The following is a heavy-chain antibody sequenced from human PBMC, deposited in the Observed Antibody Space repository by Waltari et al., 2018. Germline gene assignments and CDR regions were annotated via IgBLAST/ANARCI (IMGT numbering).Heavy chain of an antibody. J-gene: IGHJ6*02. V-gene: IGHV1-69*01. Sequence: QVQLVQSGAEVKKPGSSVKVSCKASGGTFSSYAISWVRQAPGQGLEWMGGIIPIFGTGNYAQKFQGRVTITADESTSTAYMELSSLRSEDTAVYYCARGQGGVRGGWYYGMDVWGQGTTVTVSS. CDR2: IIPIFGTG. D-gene: IGHD3-16*01. CDR3: ARGQGGVRGGWYYGMDV. CDR1: GGTFSSYA.